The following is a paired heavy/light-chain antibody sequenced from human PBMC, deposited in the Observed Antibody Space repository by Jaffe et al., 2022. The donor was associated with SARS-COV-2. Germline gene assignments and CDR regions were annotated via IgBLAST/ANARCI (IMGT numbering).Light chain of an antibody. Sequence: EIVMTQSPATLSVSPGERATLSCRASQSVSSNLAWYQQKPGQAPRLLIYGASTRATGIPARFSGSGSGTEFTLTISSLQSEDFAVYYCQQYGGTFGQGTRLEIK. CDR1: QSVSSN. CDR2: GAS. CDR3: QQYGGT. V-gene: IGKV3-15*01. J-gene: IGKJ5*01.
Heavy chain of an antibody. D-gene: IGHD3-10*01. CDR3: AHRGKVYYGSGSLSYFDL. CDR2: IYWDDDK. Sequence: QITLKESGPTLVKPTQTLTLTCTFSGFSLSTSGVGVGWIRQPPGKALEWLALIYWDDDKRYSPSLKSRLTITKDTSKNQVVLTMTNMDPVDTATYYCAHRGKVYYGSGSLSYFDLWGRGTLVTVSS. V-gene: IGHV2-5*02. J-gene: IGHJ2*01. CDR1: GFSLSTSGVG.